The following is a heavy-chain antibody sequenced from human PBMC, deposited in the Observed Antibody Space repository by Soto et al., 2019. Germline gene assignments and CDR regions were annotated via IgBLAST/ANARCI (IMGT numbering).Heavy chain of an antibody. CDR3: ARQWLDSYYFDY. CDR1: GFTFCSYA. Sequence: GGSLRLSCAASGFTFCSYALHWVRQAPGKGLEYVSAISSNGGSTYYANSVKGRFTISRDNSKNTLYLQMGSLRAEDMAVYYCARQWLDSYYFDYWGQGTLVTVSS. J-gene: IGHJ4*02. CDR2: ISSNGGST. V-gene: IGHV3-64*01. D-gene: IGHD6-19*01.